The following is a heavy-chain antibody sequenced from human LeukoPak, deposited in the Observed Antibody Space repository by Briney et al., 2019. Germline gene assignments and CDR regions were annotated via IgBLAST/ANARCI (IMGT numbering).Heavy chain of an antibody. CDR1: GYTFTSYD. CDR2: MNPNSGNT. Sequence: ASVKVSCKASGYTFTSYDINWVRQATGQGLEWMGWMNPNSGNTGYAQKFQGRVTMTWNTSISTAYMELSSLRSEDTAVYYCARGFAPTDYDEYFQHWGQGTLVTVSS. V-gene: IGHV1-8*01. J-gene: IGHJ1*01. CDR3: ARGFAPTDYDEYFQH. D-gene: IGHD4-17*01.